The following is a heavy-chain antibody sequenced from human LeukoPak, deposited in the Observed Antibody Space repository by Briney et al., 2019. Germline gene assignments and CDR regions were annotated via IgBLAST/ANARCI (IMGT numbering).Heavy chain of an antibody. CDR2: IVVGSGNT. V-gene: IGHV1-58*02. CDR3: AADDLTRGF. CDR1: GFTFTNSA. D-gene: IGHD5-12*01. Sequence: SVKVSCKASGFTFTNSAIQWVRQARGQRLEWIGWIVVGSGNTNYAQKFQERVTITRDMSTSTAYMELNSLRFEDTAVYYCAADDLTRGFWGQGTLVTVSS. J-gene: IGHJ4*02.